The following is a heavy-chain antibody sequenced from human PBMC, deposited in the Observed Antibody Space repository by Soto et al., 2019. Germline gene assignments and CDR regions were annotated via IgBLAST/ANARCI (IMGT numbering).Heavy chain of an antibody. CDR1: GFNFSSYV. D-gene: IGHD6-19*01. J-gene: IGHJ4*02. CDR2: IWYDGGNK. V-gene: IGHV3-33*01. Sequence: PGGSLRLSCAASGFNFSSYVMHWVRQAPGKWLEWVAVIWYDGGNKYYADSVKGRFTISRDNSKNTLYLQMNSLRAEDTVVYYCARDGQWLPRDGLRSSYYFDYWGQGTLVTVSS. CDR3: ARDGQWLPRDGLRSSYYFDY.